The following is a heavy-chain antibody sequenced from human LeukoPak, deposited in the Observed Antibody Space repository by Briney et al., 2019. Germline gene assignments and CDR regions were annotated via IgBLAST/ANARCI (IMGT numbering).Heavy chain of an antibody. CDR1: GYTFTSYD. V-gene: IGHV1-8*01. CDR3: ARGRKAWIVGGSWFDP. CDR2: MNPNSGNT. Sequence: ASVKVSCKASGYTFTSYDINWVRQAPGQGLEWMGWMNPNSGNTGYAQKFQGRVTMTRNTSISTAYMELSSLRSEDTAVYYCARGRKAWIVGGSWFDPWGQGTLVTVSS. D-gene: IGHD3-22*01. J-gene: IGHJ5*02.